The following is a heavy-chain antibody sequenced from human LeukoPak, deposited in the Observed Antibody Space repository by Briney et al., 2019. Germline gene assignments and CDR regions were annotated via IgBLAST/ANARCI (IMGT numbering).Heavy chain of an antibody. Sequence: GGSLRLSCAAAGFTFDDYAMHWVRQAPGKGLEWVSLIGGDGGTTYYADSVKGRFTISRDNSKNSLYLQMNSLRTEDTALYYCAKEPHYYDSSGYYWGQGTLVTVS. CDR1: GFTFDDYA. CDR2: IGGDGGTT. J-gene: IGHJ4*02. D-gene: IGHD3-22*01. V-gene: IGHV3-43*02. CDR3: AKEPHYYDSSGYY.